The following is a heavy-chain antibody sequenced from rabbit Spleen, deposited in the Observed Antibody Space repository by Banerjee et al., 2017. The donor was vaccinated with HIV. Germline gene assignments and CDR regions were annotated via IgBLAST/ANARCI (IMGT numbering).Heavy chain of an antibody. CDR2: IYGGNGGST. J-gene: IGHJ4*01. CDR1: GFSFSGNYY. D-gene: IGHD1-1*01. Sequence: QSLEESGGDLVKPGASLTLTCTASGFSFSGNYYMCWVRQAPGKGLELIACIYGGNGGSTWYANWAKGRFTISKISSTTMTLQMTSLTAADTATYFCARDVDTSALYFDLWGPGTLVTVS. CDR3: ARDVDTSALYFDL. V-gene: IGHV1S40*01.